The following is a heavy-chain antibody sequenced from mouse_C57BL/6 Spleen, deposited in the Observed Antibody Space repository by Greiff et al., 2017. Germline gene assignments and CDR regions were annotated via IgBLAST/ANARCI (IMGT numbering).Heavy chain of an antibody. Sequence: VQLQQSGPELVKPGASVKISCKASGYAFSSSWMNWVKQRPGKGLEWIGRIYPGDGDTNYNGKFKGKATLTADKSSSTAYMQLSSLTSEDSAVXFCGTRRAGAMDYWGQGTSVTVSS. CDR3: GTRRAGAMDY. J-gene: IGHJ4*01. V-gene: IGHV1-82*01. CDR2: IYPGDGDT. D-gene: IGHD3-3*01. CDR1: GYAFSSSW.